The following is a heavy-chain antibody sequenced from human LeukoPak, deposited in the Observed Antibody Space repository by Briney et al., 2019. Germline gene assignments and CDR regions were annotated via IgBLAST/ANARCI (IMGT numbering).Heavy chain of an antibody. CDR2: IYYSGST. V-gene: IGHV4-39*07. D-gene: IGHD2-2*01. J-gene: IGHJ4*02. CDR1: GGSISSSSYY. CDR3: ARGQLRRRPFDY. Sequence: SETLSLTCTVSGGSISSSSYYWGWLRQPPGKGLERIGSIYYSGSTNYNPSLKSRVTISVDTSKNQFSLKLSSVTAADTAVYYCARGQLRRRPFDYWGQGTLVTVSS.